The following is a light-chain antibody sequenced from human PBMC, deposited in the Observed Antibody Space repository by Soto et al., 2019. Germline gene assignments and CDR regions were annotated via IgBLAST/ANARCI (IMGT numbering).Light chain of an antibody. CDR1: QGVTTN. V-gene: IGKV3D-11*01. Sequence: EIVMTQSPDTLSVSPGERATLTCRAGQGVTTNFAWYQQKSGQSPRLLIYDVSIRATGVPARFSATGSETDFTLTISSLEPEDFAVYYCQQRGTFGQGTRLEIK. J-gene: IGKJ5*01. CDR3: QQRGT. CDR2: DVS.